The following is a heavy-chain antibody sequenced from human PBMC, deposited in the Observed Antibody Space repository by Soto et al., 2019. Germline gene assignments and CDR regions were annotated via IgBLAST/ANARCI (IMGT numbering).Heavy chain of an antibody. CDR2: ISTGGVTT. Sequence: PGGSLRLSCQASGGSFSGYAMTWVRQAPGKGLEWVATISTGGVTTYYADSVKGRFTISRDNSRNTLYLQINSLRADDTAVYYCASPDDNTSWATFLYWGQGTRVTVSS. V-gene: IGHV3-23*01. J-gene: IGHJ4*02. CDR3: ASPDDNTSWATFLY. CDR1: GGSFSGYA. D-gene: IGHD6-13*01.